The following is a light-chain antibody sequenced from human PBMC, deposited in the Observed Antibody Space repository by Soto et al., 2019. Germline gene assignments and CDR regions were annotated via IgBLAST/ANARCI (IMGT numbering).Light chain of an antibody. CDR3: QQYYSTPIT. V-gene: IGKV4-1*01. Sequence: DIVMTKSPASLAVSLGERATINCKSSQSVLYSSNNKNYLAWYQQKPGQPPKLLIYWASTRESGVPDRFSGSGSGTDFTLTISSLQAEDVAVYYCQQYYSTPITFGQGTRLEIK. CDR2: WAS. J-gene: IGKJ5*01. CDR1: QSVLYSSNNKNY.